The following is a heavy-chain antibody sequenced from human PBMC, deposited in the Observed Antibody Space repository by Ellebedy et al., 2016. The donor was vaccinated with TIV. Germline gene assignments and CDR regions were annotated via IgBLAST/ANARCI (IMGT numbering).Heavy chain of an antibody. D-gene: IGHD3-3*01. CDR1: GFTFSSYA. Sequence: GESLKISCAASGFTFSSYAMHWVRQAPGKGLEWVAVISYDGNKNYADSVKGRFTISRENAKNALFLQMDGLRVDDSAVYYCVGFGVFNLWGQGAPVTVSS. V-gene: IGHV3-30*04. CDR2: ISYDGNK. CDR3: VGFGVFNL. J-gene: IGHJ5*02.